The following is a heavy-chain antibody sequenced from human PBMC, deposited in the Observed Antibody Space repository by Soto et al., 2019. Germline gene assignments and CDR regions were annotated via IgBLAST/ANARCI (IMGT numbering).Heavy chain of an antibody. Sequence: GGSLRLSCAASGFTFSDYYMSWIRQTPGKGLEWISYISSSSSSIYYADSVRGRFTISRDNSKNTLYLQMNSLRAEDTAVYYCARDLSNYPLYYFDYWGQGTLVTVSS. CDR3: ARDLSNYPLYYFDY. V-gene: IGHV3-11*04. D-gene: IGHD4-4*01. J-gene: IGHJ4*02. CDR1: GFTFSDYY. CDR2: ISSSSSSI.